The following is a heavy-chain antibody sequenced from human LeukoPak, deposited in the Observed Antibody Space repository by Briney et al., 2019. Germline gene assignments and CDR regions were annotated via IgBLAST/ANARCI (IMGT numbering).Heavy chain of an antibody. V-gene: IGHV4-30-4*01. J-gene: IGHJ4*02. CDR2: IYYSGST. CDR3: ARQQGYDILTGYYFDY. CDR1: GGSISSGDYY. Sequence: PSETLSFTCTVSGGSISSGDYYWRWIRQPPGKGLEWIGYIYYSGSTYYNPSLKSRVTISVDTSKNQFPLKLSSVTAAATAVYYCARQQGYDILTGYYFDYWGQGTLVTVSS. D-gene: IGHD3-9*01.